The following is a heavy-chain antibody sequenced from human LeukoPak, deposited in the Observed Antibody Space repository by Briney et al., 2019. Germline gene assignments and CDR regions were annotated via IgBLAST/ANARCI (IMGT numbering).Heavy chain of an antibody. D-gene: IGHD3-10*01. CDR3: ARDTGSRGSLRFDY. Sequence: GGSLRLSYAASGFTFSNYWMSWVRQAPGKGLEWVSSISSSSSYIYYADSVKGRFTISRDNAKNSLYLQMNSLRAEDTAVYYCARDTGSRGSLRFDYWGQGTLVTVSS. J-gene: IGHJ4*02. V-gene: IGHV3-21*01. CDR2: ISSSSSYI. CDR1: GFTFSNYW.